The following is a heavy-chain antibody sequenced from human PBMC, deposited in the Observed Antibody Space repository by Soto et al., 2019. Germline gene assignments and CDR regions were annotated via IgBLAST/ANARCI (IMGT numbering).Heavy chain of an antibody. Sequence: EASVKVSCKASGYTFTGYYMHWVRQAPGQGLDWMGWINPNSGGTNYAQKFQGWVTMTRDTSISTAYMELSRLRSDDTAVYYCARGIGDTAMDDYYYYYGMDVWGQGTTVTVSS. D-gene: IGHD5-18*01. CDR1: GYTFTGYY. CDR3: ARGIGDTAMDDYYYYYGMDV. V-gene: IGHV1-2*04. CDR2: INPNSGGT. J-gene: IGHJ6*02.